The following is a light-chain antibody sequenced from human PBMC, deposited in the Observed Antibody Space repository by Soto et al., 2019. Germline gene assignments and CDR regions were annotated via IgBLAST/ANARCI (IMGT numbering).Light chain of an antibody. J-gene: IGKJ1*01. CDR3: QQYGSFPWT. CDR1: QSIDSRY. Sequence: EIVLTQSPGTLSLSPGERATLSCRASQSIDSRYLGWYQQKPGQTPRRLIYGASGRATGIPDRFSGSGSGTDFTLTISRLEPEDFAVYYCQQYGSFPWTFGQGTKVDIK. V-gene: IGKV3-20*01. CDR2: GAS.